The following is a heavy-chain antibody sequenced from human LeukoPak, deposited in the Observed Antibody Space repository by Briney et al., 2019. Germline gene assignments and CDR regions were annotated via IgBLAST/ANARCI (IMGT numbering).Heavy chain of an antibody. Sequence: PSETLSLTCAVYGGSLSGYYWSWIRQPPGKGLEWIGEINHSGSTNYNPSLKSRVTISVDTSKNQFSLKLSSVTAADTAVYYCARDGGYSYGYYFDYWGQGTLVTVSS. V-gene: IGHV4-34*01. CDR2: INHSGST. CDR3: ARDGGYSYGYYFDY. J-gene: IGHJ4*02. D-gene: IGHD5-18*01. CDR1: GGSLSGYY.